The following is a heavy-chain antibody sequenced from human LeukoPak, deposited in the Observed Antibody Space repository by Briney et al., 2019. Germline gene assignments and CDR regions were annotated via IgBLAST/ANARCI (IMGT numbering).Heavy chain of an antibody. Sequence: ASVKVSCKASGYTFTSYDINWVRQATGQGLEWMGWMNPNSGNTGYAQKFQGRVTMTRNTSISTAYMELSSLRSEDTAVYYCARESSQMAGLGLIYYYYGMDVWGQGTTVTVSS. V-gene: IGHV1-8*01. CDR3: ARESSQMAGLGLIYYYYGMDV. D-gene: IGHD5-24*01. CDR2: MNPNSGNT. J-gene: IGHJ6*02. CDR1: GYTFTSYD.